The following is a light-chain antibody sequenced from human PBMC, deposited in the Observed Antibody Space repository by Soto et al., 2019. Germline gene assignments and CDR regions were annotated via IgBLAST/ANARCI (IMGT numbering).Light chain of an antibody. CDR2: GAS. CDR1: QSVSSSY. Sequence: EIVLTQSPGTLSLSPGERATLSCRASQSVSSSYLAWYQQKPGQAPRLLIYGASTRATGIPARFSGSGSGTDFTLTISSLEPDDSAVYYCQQRSHWPPITFGQGTRLEIK. V-gene: IGKV3D-20*02. CDR3: QQRSHWPPIT. J-gene: IGKJ5*01.